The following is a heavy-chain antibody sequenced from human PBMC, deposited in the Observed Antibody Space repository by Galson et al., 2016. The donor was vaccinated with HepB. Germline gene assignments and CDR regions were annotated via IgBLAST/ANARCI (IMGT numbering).Heavy chain of an antibody. Sequence: SLRLSCAASGFTFSRYTMNWVRQAPGRDLEWVSSISTSSSYIYYGDSVQGRFTISRDNAKNSLHLQMNSLRVEDTAIYYCARDGITRGDAFDTWGQGTTVTVSS. V-gene: IGHV3-21*01. CDR2: ISTSSSYI. CDR1: GFTFSRYT. CDR3: ARDGITRGDAFDT. D-gene: IGHD1-7*01. J-gene: IGHJ3*02.